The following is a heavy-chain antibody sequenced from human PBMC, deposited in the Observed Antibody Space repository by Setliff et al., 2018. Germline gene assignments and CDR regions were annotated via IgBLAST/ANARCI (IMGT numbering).Heavy chain of an antibody. Sequence: ASVKVSCKASGYTFTGYYFHWVRQAPGQGLEWMGWINPNNGDTKSAQKFQGRLTMTRDTSISTAYMELSSLRSDDTAVYYCARAPTVTTSLYFDYWGQGTLVTVSS. D-gene: IGHD4-17*01. V-gene: IGHV1-2*02. CDR3: ARAPTVTTSLYFDY. CDR1: GYTFTGYY. CDR2: INPNNGDT. J-gene: IGHJ4*02.